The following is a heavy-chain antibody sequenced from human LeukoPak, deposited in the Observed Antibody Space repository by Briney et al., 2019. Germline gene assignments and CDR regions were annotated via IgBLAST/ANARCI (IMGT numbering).Heavy chain of an antibody. V-gene: IGHV3-13*04. Sequence: GGSLRLSCAASGFTFSSYDMHWVRQATGKGLEWVSAIGTAGDTYYPGSVKGRFTISRENAKNSLYLQMNSLRAGDTAVYYCARALARGVNAYDYWGQGTLVTVSS. CDR3: ARALARGVNAYDY. CDR1: GFTFSSYD. D-gene: IGHD3-10*01. CDR2: IGTAGDT. J-gene: IGHJ4*02.